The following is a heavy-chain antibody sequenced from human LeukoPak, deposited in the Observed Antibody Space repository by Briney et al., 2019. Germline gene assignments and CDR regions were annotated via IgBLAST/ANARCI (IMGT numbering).Heavy chain of an antibody. CDR1: GYTLTELS. V-gene: IGHV1-24*01. CDR2: FDPDDGET. D-gene: IGHD3-3*01. CDR3: ATDSTIFGVVIPFDP. Sequence: GASVKVSCKVSGYTLTELSMHWVRQAPGKGLEWMGGFDPDDGETIYAQKFQGRVTMTEDTSTDTAYMELSSLRSEDTAVYYCATDSTIFGVVIPFDPWGQGTLVTVSS. J-gene: IGHJ5*02.